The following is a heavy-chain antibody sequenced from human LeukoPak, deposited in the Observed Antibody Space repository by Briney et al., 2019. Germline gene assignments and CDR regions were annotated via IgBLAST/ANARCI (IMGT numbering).Heavy chain of an antibody. CDR2: IWYGGSSK. V-gene: IGHV3-33*06. Sequence: GGSLRLSCAASGFTFSSYGMHWVRQAPGKGLEWVALIWYGGSSKYYPDSVKGRFTISRDNSKNTLYLQMNSLRAEDTAVYYCAKAPRLELRNYMDVWGKGTTVTVSS. D-gene: IGHD1-7*01. CDR3: AKAPRLELRNYMDV. CDR1: GFTFSSYG. J-gene: IGHJ6*03.